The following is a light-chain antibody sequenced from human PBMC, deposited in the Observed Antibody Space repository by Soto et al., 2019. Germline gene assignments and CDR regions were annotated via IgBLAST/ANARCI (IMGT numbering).Light chain of an antibody. CDR3: QQYGSSPPVT. J-gene: IGKJ4*01. V-gene: IGKV3-20*01. Sequence: EIVLTQSPGTLSLSPGERATLSCRASQSVSSSYLAWYQQKPGQAPRLLIYGASSRATGIPDRCSGSGSGTDFTLTISRLEPEDFAVYYCQQYGSSPPVTFGGGTKVDIK. CDR1: QSVSSSY. CDR2: GAS.